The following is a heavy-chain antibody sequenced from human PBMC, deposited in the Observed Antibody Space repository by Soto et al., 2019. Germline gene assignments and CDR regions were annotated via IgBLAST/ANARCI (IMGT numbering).Heavy chain of an antibody. CDR2: IYYSGST. D-gene: IGHD5-12*01. V-gene: IGHV4-59*01. CDR3: ARVHGYKAGFDY. CDR1: GGSISSYY. J-gene: IGHJ4*02. Sequence: SETLSLTCTFSGGSISSYYWSCIRQPPGKGLEWIGYIYYSGSTNYNPSLKSRVTISVDTSKNQFSLKLSSVTAADTAVYYCARVHGYKAGFDYWGQGTLVTVSS.